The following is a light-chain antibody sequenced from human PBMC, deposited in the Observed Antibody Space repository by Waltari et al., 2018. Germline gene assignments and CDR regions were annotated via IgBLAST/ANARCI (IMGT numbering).Light chain of an antibody. CDR3: QHYVSLPAT. V-gene: IGKV3-20*01. CDR2: GAS. J-gene: IGKJ1*01. Sequence: LLTPCRGPLFLSPGVGYTSSCRASQSVSRTLAWYQQKPGQAPRLLIYGASRRATGIPDRFSGSGSGTDFSLTISRLEPDDSAVYFCQHYVSLPATFGQGTKVEIK. CDR1: QSVSRT.